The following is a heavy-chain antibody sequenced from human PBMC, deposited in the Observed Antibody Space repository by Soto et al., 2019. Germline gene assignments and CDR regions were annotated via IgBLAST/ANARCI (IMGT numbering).Heavy chain of an antibody. CDR3: ARGDFARSANYYAGWFDP. V-gene: IGHV1-2*02. Sequence: QVQLVQSGAQVQKPGGPVKVSCKASGYIFTGYYMHWLRQAPGQGLDRMGRFNPHSGGTKYAQKLQGRVTTANDTSSNTAYMALSGLISDDTAVYYCARGDFARSANYYAGWFDPWGQGTLVTVSS. J-gene: IGHJ5*02. CDR1: GYIFTGYY. D-gene: IGHD3-22*01. CDR2: FNPHSGGT.